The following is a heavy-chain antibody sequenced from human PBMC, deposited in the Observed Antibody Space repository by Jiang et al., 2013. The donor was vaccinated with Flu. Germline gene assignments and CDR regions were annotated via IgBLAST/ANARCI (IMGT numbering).Heavy chain of an antibody. Sequence: GSTFSGHYMHWVRQAPGQGLEWMGRINPNSGGTNYAQKFQGRVTMTRDTSISTAYMELSRLRSDDTAVYYCARDGGDYVSLYYYYGMDVWGQGTTVTVSS. CDR3: ARDGGDYVSLYYYYGMDV. J-gene: IGHJ6*02. CDR2: INPNSGGT. CDR1: GSTFSGHY. D-gene: IGHD4-17*01. V-gene: IGHV1-2*06.